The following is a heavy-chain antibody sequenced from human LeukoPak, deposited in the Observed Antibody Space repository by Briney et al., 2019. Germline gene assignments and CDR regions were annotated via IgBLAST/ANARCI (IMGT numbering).Heavy chain of an antibody. CDR3: AREFEGSSSWYYFDY. D-gene: IGHD6-13*01. J-gene: IGHJ4*02. CDR2: INAGNGNT. V-gene: IGHV1-3*01. CDR1: GYTFTSYA. Sequence: ASVKASCKASGYTFTSYAMHWVRQAPGQRLEWMRWINAGNGNTKYSQKFQGRVTITRDTSASTAYMELSSLRSEDTAVYYCAREFEGSSSWYYFDYWGQGTLVTVSS.